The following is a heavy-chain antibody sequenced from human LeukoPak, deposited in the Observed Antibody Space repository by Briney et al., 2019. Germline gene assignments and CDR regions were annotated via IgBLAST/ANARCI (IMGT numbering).Heavy chain of an antibody. CDR2: INDSGGST. V-gene: IGHV3-23*01. D-gene: IGHD1-1*01. CDR3: ARSLKWNLVGSDY. CDR1: GLTFNNYA. Sequence: GGSLRLSCAASGLTFNNYAMNWVRQAPGKGLEWVSVINDSGGSTFYADSVKGRFSISRDNSNLYLQMSSLRAEDTAVYYCARSLKWNLVGSDYWGQGTLVTVSS. J-gene: IGHJ4*02.